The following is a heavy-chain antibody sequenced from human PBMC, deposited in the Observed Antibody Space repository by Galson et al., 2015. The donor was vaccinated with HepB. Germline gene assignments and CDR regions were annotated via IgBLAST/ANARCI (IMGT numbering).Heavy chain of an antibody. V-gene: IGHV3-9*01. Sequence: SLRLSCAASGFTFDDYAMHWVRQAPGKGLEWVSGISWNSGSIGYADSVKGRFTISRDNAKNSLYLQMNSLRAEDTALYYCASSGGPFDAFDIWGQGTMVTVSS. D-gene: IGHD3-10*01. J-gene: IGHJ3*02. CDR3: ASSGGPFDAFDI. CDR2: ISWNSGSI. CDR1: GFTFDDYA.